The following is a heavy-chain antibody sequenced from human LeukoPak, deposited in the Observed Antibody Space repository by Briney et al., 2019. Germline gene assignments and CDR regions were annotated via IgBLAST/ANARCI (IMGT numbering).Heavy chain of an antibody. J-gene: IGHJ4*02. CDR3: ATEGKMVRGVYTDY. CDR2: ISAYNGNT. CDR1: GYTFTSYG. V-gene: IGHV1-18*01. Sequence: ASVKVSCRASGYTFTSYGISWVRQAPGQGLEWMGWISAYNGNTNYAQKFQGRVTLTADTSTDTAYMELSSLRSEDTAIYYCATEGKMVRGVYTDYWGQGTLVTVFS. D-gene: IGHD3-10*01.